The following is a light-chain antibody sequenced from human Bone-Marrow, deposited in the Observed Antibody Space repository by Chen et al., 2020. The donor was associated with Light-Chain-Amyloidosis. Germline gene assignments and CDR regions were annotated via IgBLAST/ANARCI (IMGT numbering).Light chain of an antibody. J-gene: IGKJ2*01. CDR3: MQGIEFPHT. V-gene: IGKV2-40*01. CDR1: QSLLDSDDGNTY. Sequence: DIVMTQTPLSLPVTPGEPASIPCRSSQSLLDSDDGNTYLDWYLQKPGQSPQLLIYTVSYRASGVPDRFSGSGSDTDFKLKISRVEAEDVGVYLCMQGIEFPHTFGQGTKLEIK. CDR2: TVS.